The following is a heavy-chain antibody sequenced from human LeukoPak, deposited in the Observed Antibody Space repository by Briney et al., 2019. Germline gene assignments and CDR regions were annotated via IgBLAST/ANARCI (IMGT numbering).Heavy chain of an antibody. CDR3: TRSSGFGSGSYYGDY. Sequence: PGGSLRLSCAASGFPFSSYGMHWVRQAPGKGLEWVAIISYDGNNRYYADSVKGRFTISRDNAKNTLYLQMNSLRAEDTAVYYCTRSSGFGSGSYYGDYWGQGTLVTVSS. V-gene: IGHV3-30*03. CDR1: GFPFSSYG. D-gene: IGHD3-10*01. CDR2: ISYDGNNR. J-gene: IGHJ4*02.